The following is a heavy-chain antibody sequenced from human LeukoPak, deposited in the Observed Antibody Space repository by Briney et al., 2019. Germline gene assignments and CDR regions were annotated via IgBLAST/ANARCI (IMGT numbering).Heavy chain of an antibody. Sequence: PGGSLRLSCAASGFTFSSYAMSWVPLAPGKGLEWVSAISGSGGSTYYADSVKGRFTISRDNSKNTLYLQMNSLRAEDTAVYYCAKVPNLGVATPNDYWGQGTLVTVSS. CDR3: AKVPNLGVATPNDY. J-gene: IGHJ4*02. CDR1: GFTFSSYA. CDR2: ISGSGGST. D-gene: IGHD5-12*01. V-gene: IGHV3-23*01.